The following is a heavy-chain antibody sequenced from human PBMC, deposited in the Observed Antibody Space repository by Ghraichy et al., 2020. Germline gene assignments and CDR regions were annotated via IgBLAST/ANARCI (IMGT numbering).Heavy chain of an antibody. CDR3: AKDRGTGVRGVILYYFDY. CDR2: ISWDGGST. V-gene: IGHV3-43D*03. CDR1: GFTFDDYA. Sequence: LSLTCAASGFTFDDYAMHWVRQAPGKGLEWVSLISWDGGSTYYADSVKGRFTISRDNSKNSLYLQMNSLRAEDTALYYCAKDRGTGVRGVILYYFDYWGQGTLVTVSS. D-gene: IGHD3-10*01. J-gene: IGHJ4*02.